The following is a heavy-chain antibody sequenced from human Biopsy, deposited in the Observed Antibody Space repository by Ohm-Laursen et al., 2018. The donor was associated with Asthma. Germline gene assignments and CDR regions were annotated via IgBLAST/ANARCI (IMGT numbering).Heavy chain of an antibody. V-gene: IGHV1-69*13. CDR1: GGTFNTYA. CDR2: INSNFVSS. D-gene: IGHD2-2*01. Sequence: GASVKVSCNSLGGTFNTYAIGWVRQAPGQGPAWMGGINSNFVSSTYPQKFQDRVTITADDSTSTVYMELSSLRSEDTAVYYCARKAGSCISRTCYSLDFWGQGTLVTVSS. CDR3: ARKAGSCISRTCYSLDF. J-gene: IGHJ4*02.